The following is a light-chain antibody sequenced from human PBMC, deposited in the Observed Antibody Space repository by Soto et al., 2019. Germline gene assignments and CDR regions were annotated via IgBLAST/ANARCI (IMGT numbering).Light chain of an antibody. CDR3: QQRSNWPLS. CDR2: DAF. J-gene: IGKJ4*01. CDR1: QSVRSY. V-gene: IGKV3-11*01. Sequence: EIVLTQSPATLSLSPGERATLSCRASQSVRSYLAWYQQKPGQTPRLLIYDAFNRATGIPARFSGSGSGTDFTLIISSLEPEDFAVYYCQQRSNWPLSFGGGTKVEI.